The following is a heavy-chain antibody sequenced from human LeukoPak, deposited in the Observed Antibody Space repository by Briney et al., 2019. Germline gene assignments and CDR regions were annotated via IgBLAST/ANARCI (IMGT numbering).Heavy chain of an antibody. J-gene: IGHJ4*02. V-gene: IGHV4-61*01. D-gene: IGHD1-7*01. CDR3: ARSNWDYAGPFAY. CDR2: IYYSGST. CDR1: GGSVSSGSYY. Sequence: PSETLSLTCTVSGGSVSSGSYYWSWIRQPPGKGLEWIGYIYYSGSTNYNPSLKSRVTISVDTSKNQFSLKLSSVTAADTAVYYCARSNWDYAGPFAYWGQGTLVTVSS.